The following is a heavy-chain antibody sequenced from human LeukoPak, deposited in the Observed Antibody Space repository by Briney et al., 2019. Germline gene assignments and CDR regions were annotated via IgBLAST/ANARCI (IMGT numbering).Heavy chain of an antibody. CDR3: ARDLPFED. CDR2: IHPSSGAT. CDR1: GYTFIAYH. Sequence: ASVTVSCTASGYTFIAYHMHWVRQAPGQGLEWMGRIHPSSGATNCAQRFQGRVTLTRDTSINTAYMELSRLTSDDTAVYYCARDLPFEDWGQGTPVTVSS. D-gene: IGHD2/OR15-2a*01. J-gene: IGHJ4*02. V-gene: IGHV1-2*06.